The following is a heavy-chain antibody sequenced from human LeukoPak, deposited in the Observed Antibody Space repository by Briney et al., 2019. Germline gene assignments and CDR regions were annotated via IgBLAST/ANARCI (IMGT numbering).Heavy chain of an antibody. CDR3: AKDNYHFAD. CDR1: GFTFNSYA. CDR2: ISGSGANA. Sequence: GRSLRLSCAASGFTFNSYAMSWVRQGSGKGLEWVSTISGSGANAYYADSVKGRFTISRDNSKSTLYLQMNSLRAEDTAVYYCAKDNYHFADWGQGTLVTVSS. J-gene: IGHJ4*02. D-gene: IGHD3-3*01. V-gene: IGHV3-23*01.